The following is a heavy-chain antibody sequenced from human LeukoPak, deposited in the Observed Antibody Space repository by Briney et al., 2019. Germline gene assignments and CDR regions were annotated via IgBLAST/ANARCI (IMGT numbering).Heavy chain of an antibody. CDR2: VSPNSGNT. CDR1: GYTFLHHD. D-gene: IGHD6-19*01. Sequence: GASVKVSCKASGYTFLHHDIYWVRQVTGQGLEWMAWVSPNSGNTGYAQKFKGRVTLTIDTSINTAYMELSSLRSEDTGVYYCARINGRGNGWLRPLDYWGQGTLVTVLS. J-gene: IGHJ4*02. CDR3: ARINGRGNGWLRPLDY. V-gene: IGHV1-8*01.